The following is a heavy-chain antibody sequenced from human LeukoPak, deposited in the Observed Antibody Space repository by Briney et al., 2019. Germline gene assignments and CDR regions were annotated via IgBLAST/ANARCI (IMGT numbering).Heavy chain of an antibody. J-gene: IGHJ4*02. V-gene: IGHV5-51*01. CDR2: IYPGDSDT. D-gene: IGHD5-18*01. Sequence: GESLKISCKVSGYSFTSYWIGWVRQMLGKGLEWMGIIYPGDSDTRYSPSFQGQVTISADKSISTAYLQWSSLKASDTAMYYCARRQKIRGYSYGGVDYWGQGTLVTVSS. CDR3: ARRQKIRGYSYGGVDY. CDR1: GYSFTSYW.